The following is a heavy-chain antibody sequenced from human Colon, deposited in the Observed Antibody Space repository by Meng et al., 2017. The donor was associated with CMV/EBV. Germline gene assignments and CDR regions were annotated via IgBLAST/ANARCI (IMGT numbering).Heavy chain of an antibody. D-gene: IGHD6-19*01. CDR3: AKGLFAAGSLVYFDF. Sequence: GGSLRLSCAASGFTLRNSAMAWVRQAPGKGLEWVSSISGSATTTYYADSVKGRFSISRDSSKSTLSLQMNSLRAEDTAVYYCAKGLFAAGSLVYFDFWGQGTLVTVSS. V-gene: IGHV3-23*01. CDR1: GFTLRNSA. CDR2: ISGSATTT. J-gene: IGHJ4*02.